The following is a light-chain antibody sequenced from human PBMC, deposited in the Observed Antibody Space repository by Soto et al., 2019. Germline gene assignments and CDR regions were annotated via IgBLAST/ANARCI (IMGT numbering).Light chain of an antibody. CDR3: QQRSNWPRT. Sequence: EIVLTQSPATLSLSPGERATLSCRASQSVSSYLAWYQQKPGQAPRLLIYDASNRATGIPARFSGSGSGTDFTLTISSLEPEDAAAYYCQQRSNWPRTFGGGTKVEIK. J-gene: IGKJ4*01. CDR2: DAS. V-gene: IGKV3-11*01. CDR1: QSVSSY.